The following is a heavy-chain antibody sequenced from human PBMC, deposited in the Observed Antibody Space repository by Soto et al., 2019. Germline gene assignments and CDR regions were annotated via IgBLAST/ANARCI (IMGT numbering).Heavy chain of an antibody. V-gene: IGHV5-10-1*01. Sequence: GESLKISCQGSGYSFTSYWISWVRQMPGKGLEWMGRIDPSDSYTNYSPSFQGHVTISADKSISTAYLQWSSLKASDTAMYYCAKTVADTADYWGQGTLVTVSS. J-gene: IGHJ4*02. CDR1: GYSFTSYW. D-gene: IGHD6-19*01. CDR3: AKTVADTADY. CDR2: IDPSDSYT.